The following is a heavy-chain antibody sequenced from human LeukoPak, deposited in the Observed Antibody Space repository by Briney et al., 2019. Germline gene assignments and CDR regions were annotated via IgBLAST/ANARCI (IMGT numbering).Heavy chain of an antibody. D-gene: IGHD3-16*01. Sequence: GGSLRLSCAASGFSVSVSYLTWVRQAPGKGLEWVSFIHSGGNTYYADSVKGRFTISRDISENTLYLQMNTLRVEDTAVYYCARTANWSIMDWYLDYWSRGTLVVVSS. CDR1: GFSVSVSY. CDR3: ARTANWSIMDWYLDY. J-gene: IGHJ2*01. V-gene: IGHV3-53*01. CDR2: IHSGGNT.